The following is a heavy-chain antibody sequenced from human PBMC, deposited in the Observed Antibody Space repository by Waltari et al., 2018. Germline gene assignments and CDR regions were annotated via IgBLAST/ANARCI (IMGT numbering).Heavy chain of an antibody. Sequence: QVQLQQSGPGLVKPSQTLSLTCAISGDSVSSDSATWIWIRQSPSRGLEWLGRTYYRSNWYSEYAPAVKSRITINADTSKNQFSLQLNSVTPEDTAVYYCARERGWKLDFWGQGTQVIVSP. D-gene: IGHD2-15*01. V-gene: IGHV6-1*01. J-gene: IGHJ4*02. CDR3: ARERGWKLDF. CDR1: GDSVSSDSAT. CDR2: TYYRSNWYS.